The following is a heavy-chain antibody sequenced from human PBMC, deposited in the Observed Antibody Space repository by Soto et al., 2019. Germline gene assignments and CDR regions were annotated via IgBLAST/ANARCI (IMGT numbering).Heavy chain of an antibody. CDR3: SRFIAVYYDISGYLDPWAFDI. V-gene: IGHV3-30-3*01. Sequence: GGSLRLSCAASGFTFSSYAMHWVRQAPGKGLEWVAVISYDGSNKYYADSVKGRFTISRDNSKNTLYLQMNSLRAEDTAVYYFSRFIAVYYDISGYLDPWAFDIWGQGTMVTVSS. CDR2: ISYDGSNK. J-gene: IGHJ3*02. CDR1: GFTFSSYA. D-gene: IGHD3-22*01.